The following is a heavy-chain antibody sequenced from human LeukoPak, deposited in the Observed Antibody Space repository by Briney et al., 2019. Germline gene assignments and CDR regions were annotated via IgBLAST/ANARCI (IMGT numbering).Heavy chain of an antibody. CDR1: GFTFSSYS. CDR3: ARGSLAR. CDR2: ISSSSTI. V-gene: IGHV3-48*04. J-gene: IGHJ4*02. Sequence: GGSLRLSCAASGFTFSSYSMNWVRQAPGKGLEWVSYISSSSTIYYADSVKGRFTISRDNAKNSLYLQMNSLRAEDTAVYYCARGSLARWGQGTLVTVSS.